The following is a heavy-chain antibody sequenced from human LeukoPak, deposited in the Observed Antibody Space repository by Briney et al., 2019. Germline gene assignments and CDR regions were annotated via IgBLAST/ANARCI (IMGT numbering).Heavy chain of an antibody. CDR1: GGSFSGYY. CDR3: ARRTIFGVVRY. Sequence: PSETLSLTCAVYGGSFSGYYWSWIRQPPGKGLEWIGEINHSGSTNYNPSLKSRVTISVGTSKNQFSLKLSSVTAADTAVYYCARRTIFGVVRYWGQGTLVTVSS. CDR2: INHSGST. V-gene: IGHV4-34*01. D-gene: IGHD3-3*01. J-gene: IGHJ4*02.